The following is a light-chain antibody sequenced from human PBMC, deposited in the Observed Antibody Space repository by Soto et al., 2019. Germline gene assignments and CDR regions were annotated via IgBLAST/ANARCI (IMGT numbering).Light chain of an antibody. CDR2: AAS. CDR1: QGISKF. J-gene: IGKJ1*01. CDR3: QKYNSAPWT. V-gene: IGKV1-27*01. Sequence: DIQMTQSPSSLSASVGDRVTITCRASQGISKFLAWHQQKPGKVPKLLIYAASTLQSGVPSRFSGSGSGTDFTLTITSLQPVDVATYYCQKYNSAPWTFGQGTKVEIK.